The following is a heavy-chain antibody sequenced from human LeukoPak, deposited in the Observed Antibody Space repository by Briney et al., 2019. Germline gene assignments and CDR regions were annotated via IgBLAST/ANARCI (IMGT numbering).Heavy chain of an antibody. V-gene: IGHV4-61*02. CDR2: IYTSGST. D-gene: IGHD6-19*01. J-gene: IGHJ4*02. Sequence: SETLSPTCTVSGGSISSGSYYWSWIRQPAGKGLEWIGRIYTSGSTNYNPSLKSRVTISVDTSKNQFSLKLSSVTAADTAVYYCARGRSGWYGYYFDYWGQGTLVTVSS. CDR1: GGSISSGSYY. CDR3: ARGRSGWYGYYFDY.